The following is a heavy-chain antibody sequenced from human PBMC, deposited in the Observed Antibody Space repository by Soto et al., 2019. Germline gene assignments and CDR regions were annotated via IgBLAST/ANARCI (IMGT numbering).Heavy chain of an antibody. Sequence: PSETLSLTCTVSGGSVTNSSYYWGWIRQSPGKGLEWIGSVYYRGRSYSKSSVKSRVTISVDTSKNQFSLKMTSVTAADTAMYFCTRAERFPRSWFDPWGQGTQVTVSS. CDR3: TRAERFPRSWFDP. V-gene: IGHV4-39*01. CDR2: VYYRGRS. CDR1: GGSVTNSSYY. D-gene: IGHD3-10*01. J-gene: IGHJ5*02.